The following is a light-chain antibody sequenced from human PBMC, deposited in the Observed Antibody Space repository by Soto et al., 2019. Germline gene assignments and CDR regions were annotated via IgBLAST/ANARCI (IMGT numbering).Light chain of an antibody. V-gene: IGLV1-44*01. Sequence: QSVLTQPPSASGTPGLSVTIYCSGGSSNVGTNTVSWYQHLPGTAPKLLIYINDQRPSGVPDRFSGSKSGTSASLAITGLQSEDEGIYYRATWDDSLSGWVFGGGTKLTVL. J-gene: IGLJ3*02. CDR2: IND. CDR1: SSNVGTNT. CDR3: ATWDDSLSGWV.